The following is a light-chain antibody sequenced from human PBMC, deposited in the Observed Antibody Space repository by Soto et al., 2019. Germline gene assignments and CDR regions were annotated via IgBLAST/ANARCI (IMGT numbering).Light chain of an antibody. V-gene: IGLV2-8*01. CDR1: SSDVGGYDY. CDR3: CSYAGSNTLI. Sequence: QSALTQPPSASGSPGQSVTISCTGTSSDVGGYDYVSWYQHHPGKAPKLIISEVNKRPSGVPDRFSGSKSGNTASLTVSGLQAEDEADYYCCSYAGSNTLIFGGGTKLTVL. J-gene: IGLJ2*01. CDR2: EVN.